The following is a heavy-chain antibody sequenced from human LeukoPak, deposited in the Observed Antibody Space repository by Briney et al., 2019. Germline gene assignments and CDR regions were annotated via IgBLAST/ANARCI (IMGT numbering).Heavy chain of an antibody. D-gene: IGHD6-13*01. V-gene: IGHV5-51*01. J-gene: IGHJ6*02. CDR2: IYPADSDT. Sequence: GESLKISCKGSGYIFTRYWIGWVRQMPGKGLEWMGIIYPADSDTRYSPSFQGQVTISADKSINTAYLQWRSLKASDTAMYYCARPSRVAAGGIANMDGMDVWGQGTTVTVSS. CDR3: ARPSRVAAGGIANMDGMDV. CDR1: GYIFTRYW.